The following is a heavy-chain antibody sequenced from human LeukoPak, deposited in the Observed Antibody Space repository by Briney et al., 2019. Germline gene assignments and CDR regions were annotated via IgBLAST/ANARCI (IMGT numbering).Heavy chain of an antibody. Sequence: ASVKASCKASGYTFTSHDIYWLRQAPGQGPEWMGWMSPNSGNTGSAQRFQGRVTMTRDTSMSSAYMELSNLRPEDTAVYYCARGSFSRWTTQSYFDYWGQGTLVTVSS. V-gene: IGHV1-8*01. J-gene: IGHJ4*02. CDR1: GYTFTSHD. CDR2: MSPNSGNT. D-gene: IGHD2-15*01. CDR3: ARGSFSRWTTQSYFDY.